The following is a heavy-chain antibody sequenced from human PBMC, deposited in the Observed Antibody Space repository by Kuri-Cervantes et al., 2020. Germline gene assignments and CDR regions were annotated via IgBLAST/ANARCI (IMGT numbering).Heavy chain of an antibody. CDR3: AKAAPGYGDYGAIPPFDY. D-gene: IGHD4-17*01. Sequence: GESLKISCAASGFTFSSYAMSWVRQAPGKGLEWVSAISGRGGSTYYADSVKGRFTISRDNSKNTLYLQMNSLRAEDTAVYYCAKAAPGYGDYGAIPPFDYWGQGTLVTVSS. CDR1: GFTFSSYA. J-gene: IGHJ4*02. V-gene: IGHV3-23*01. CDR2: ISGRGGST.